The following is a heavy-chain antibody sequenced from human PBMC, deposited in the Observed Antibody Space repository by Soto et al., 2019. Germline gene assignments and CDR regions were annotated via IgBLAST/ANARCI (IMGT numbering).Heavy chain of an antibody. CDR1: GFTFGTYA. D-gene: IGHD3-22*01. CDR2: IGASGGSR. V-gene: IGHV3-23*01. J-gene: IGHJ4*02. CDR3: ARKIADCSDTCGWGY. Sequence: EVQLLESGGELVQPGGSLRLSCAASGFTFGTYAMNWVRQAPGKGLEWVSGIGASGGSRYYADSVKGRFTISRDNSKDTLYLQMSSLRVEDTAVYYCARKIADCSDTCGWGYWGQGTLVSVSS.